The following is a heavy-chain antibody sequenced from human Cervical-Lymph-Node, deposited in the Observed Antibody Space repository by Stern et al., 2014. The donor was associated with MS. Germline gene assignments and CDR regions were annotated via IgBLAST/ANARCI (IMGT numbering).Heavy chain of an antibody. CDR1: GYTFTNYW. J-gene: IGHJ6*02. D-gene: IGHD3-3*01. CDR2: IYPGDSDT. V-gene: IGHV5-51*01. CDR3: ARHYDFWSGAYYYGMDV. Sequence: EVQLVQSGAEVKKPGESLKISCKGSGYTFTNYWIGWVRQMPGKGLEWMGIIYPGDSDTSYSPSFQGQVTISAAKSISTAYLQWSSLKASDTAIYYCARHYDFWSGAYYYGMDVWGQGTTVTVSS.